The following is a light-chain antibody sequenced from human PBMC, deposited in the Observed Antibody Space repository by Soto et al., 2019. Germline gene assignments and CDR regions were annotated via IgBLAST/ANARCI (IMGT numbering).Light chain of an antibody. Sequence: DIQMTQSPSSLSASIGDTVAITCRASQSISNFVNWYQQRPGKAPKLLIYAASTLQRGVPSRFSGSGSGTDFTLTISSLQPDEFVTYFCQQSSSSPYTFGQVTRLEI. CDR2: AAS. CDR3: QQSSSSPYT. J-gene: IGKJ2*01. CDR1: QSISNF. V-gene: IGKV1-39*01.